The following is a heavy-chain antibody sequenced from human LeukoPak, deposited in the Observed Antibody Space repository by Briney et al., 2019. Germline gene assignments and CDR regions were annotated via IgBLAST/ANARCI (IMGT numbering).Heavy chain of an antibody. J-gene: IGHJ6*03. Sequence: GASVKVSCKASGGTFSSYAISWVRQAPGQGLEWMGGIIPIFGTANYAQKFQGRVTITTDESTSTAYMELSSLRSEDTAVYYCARVNYYDSYYYYMDVWGKGTTVTVSS. V-gene: IGHV1-69*05. D-gene: IGHD3-22*01. CDR2: IIPIFGTA. CDR1: GGTFSSYA. CDR3: ARVNYYDSYYYYMDV.